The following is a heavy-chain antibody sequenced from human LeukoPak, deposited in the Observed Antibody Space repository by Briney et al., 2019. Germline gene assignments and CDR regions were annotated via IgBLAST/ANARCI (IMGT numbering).Heavy chain of an antibody. J-gene: IGHJ4*02. D-gene: IGHD6-19*01. CDR3: ARLSSDKAIDC. CDR2: ITWNSGSI. CDR1: GFTFDDYA. V-gene: IGHV3-9*01. Sequence: GGSLRLSRAASGFTFDDYAMHWVRQAPGKGLEWVSGITWNSGSIGYAGSVKGRFTISRDNAKNSLYLQMNSLRAEDTALYYCARLSSDKAIDCWGQGTLVTVSS.